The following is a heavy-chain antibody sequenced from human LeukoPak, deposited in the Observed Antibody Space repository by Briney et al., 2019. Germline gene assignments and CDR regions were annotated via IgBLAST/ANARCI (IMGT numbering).Heavy chain of an antibody. J-gene: IGHJ4*02. CDR3: ARAKDSSGYYSLYYFDN. Sequence: SETLSLACTVSGGSISSGPYSWAWIRQPLGKGLEWIGYIYHSGSASYNPSLMSRLTISVDTSKNQFSLKLSSVTAADTAVYYCARAKDSSGYYSLYYFDNWGQGTLVTVSS. CDR1: GGSISSGPYS. CDR2: IYHSGSA. V-gene: IGHV4-30-4*07. D-gene: IGHD3-22*01.